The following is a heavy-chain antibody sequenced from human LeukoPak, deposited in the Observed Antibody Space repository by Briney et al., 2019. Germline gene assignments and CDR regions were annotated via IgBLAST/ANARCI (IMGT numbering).Heavy chain of an antibody. CDR3: ARDQRVVGATADAFDI. Sequence: PSKTLSLTCTVSGGSISSGDYYRSWIRQPPGKGLEWIGYIYYSGSTYYNPSLKSRVTISVDTSKNQFSLKLSSVTAADTAVYYCARDQRVVGATADAFDIWGQGTMVTVSS. D-gene: IGHD1-26*01. CDR2: IYYSGST. V-gene: IGHV4-30-4*08. CDR1: GGSISSGDYY. J-gene: IGHJ3*02.